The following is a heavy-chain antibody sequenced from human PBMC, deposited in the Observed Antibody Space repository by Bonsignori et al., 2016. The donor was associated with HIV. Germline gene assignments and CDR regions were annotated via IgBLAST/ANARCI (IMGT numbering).Heavy chain of an antibody. V-gene: IGHV1-46*01. CDR3: TKDHFVGTDFSHLGDGFDV. J-gene: IGHJ3*01. Sequence: WVRQAPGQGLEWMGVISPSTGETVYAPGFQGRVSMTRDTTTSTVYMDLRSLRSDDTAVYYCTKDHFVGTDFSHLGDGFDVWGQGTMVTVSS. D-gene: IGHD3-3*01. CDR2: ISPSTGET.